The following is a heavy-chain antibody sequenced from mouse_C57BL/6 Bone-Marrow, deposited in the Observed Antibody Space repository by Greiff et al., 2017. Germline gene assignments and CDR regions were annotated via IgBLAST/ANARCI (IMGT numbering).Heavy chain of an antibody. Sequence: QVQLKESGAELMKPGASVKLSCKATGYTFTGYWIEWVKQRPGHGLEWIGQIYPGDGDTNYNGKFKGKATLTADKSSSTAYMQLRSLTSEDSAVYFCSRSGYYGISYYYAMDYWGQGTSVTVSS. D-gene: IGHD1-1*01. CDR2: IYPGDGDT. CDR3: SRSGYYGISYYYAMDY. V-gene: IGHV1-80*01. J-gene: IGHJ4*01. CDR1: GYTFTGYW.